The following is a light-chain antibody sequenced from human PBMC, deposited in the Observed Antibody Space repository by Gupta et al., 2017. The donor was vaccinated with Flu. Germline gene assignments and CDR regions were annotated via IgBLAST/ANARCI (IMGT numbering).Light chain of an antibody. CDR2: KNN. J-gene: IGLJ2*01. CDR1: SSNIGVNT. V-gene: IGLV1-44*01. Sequence: QAVLTQPPSASATPGQGVTISCSGGSSNIGVNTVNWYQQLPGTAPKVLIYKNNQRPSGVPDRFSGSKSGTSASLAISGLQSADEAEYCCAVWDDSLNGVVFGGGTKLTVL. CDR3: AVWDDSLNGVV.